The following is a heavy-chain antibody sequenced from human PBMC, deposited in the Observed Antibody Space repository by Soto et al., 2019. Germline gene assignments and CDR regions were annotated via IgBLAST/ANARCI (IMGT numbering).Heavy chain of an antibody. J-gene: IGHJ5*02. CDR1: GGNISSYS. CDR2: ISSSSSYI. V-gene: IGHV3-21*01. Sequence: GGSMRLSWAASGGNISSYSMSWVSKTKGKGLEWVSSISSSSSYIYHADSVKGRFTISSDNAKNSLYLQMNSLRAEDTAVYYCAIDHADKTTVTTPWFDPWGQGTLVTVSS. CDR3: AIDHADKTTVTTPWFDP. D-gene: IGHD4-17*01.